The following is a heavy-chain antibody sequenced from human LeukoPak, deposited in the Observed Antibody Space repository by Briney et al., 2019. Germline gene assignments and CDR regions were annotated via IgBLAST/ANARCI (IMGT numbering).Heavy chain of an antibody. J-gene: IGHJ4*02. CDR1: GFTFSSYE. D-gene: IGHD6-19*01. CDR3: VRRLRGWSSVFDY. V-gene: IGHV3-48*03. Sequence: PGGSLRLSCAVSGFTFSSYEMNWVRQAPGKGLEWVSYISSSGSTICYADSVKGRFTISRDNAKNSLYLQMNSLRAGDTAVYYCVRRLRGWSSVFDYWGRGILVPVSS. CDR2: ISSSGSTI.